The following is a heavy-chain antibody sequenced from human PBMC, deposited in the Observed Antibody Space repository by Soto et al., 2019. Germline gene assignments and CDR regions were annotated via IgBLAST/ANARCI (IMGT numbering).Heavy chain of an antibody. CDR1: GFTFSSYG. D-gene: IGHD6-19*01. Sequence: HPGGSLRLSCAASGFTFSSYGMHWVRQAPGKGLEWVAVISYDGSNKYYADSVKGRFTISRDNSKNTLYLQMNSLRAEDTAVYYCAKDKEDSSGWYLDYWGQGTLVTVSS. V-gene: IGHV3-30*18. J-gene: IGHJ4*02. CDR3: AKDKEDSSGWYLDY. CDR2: ISYDGSNK.